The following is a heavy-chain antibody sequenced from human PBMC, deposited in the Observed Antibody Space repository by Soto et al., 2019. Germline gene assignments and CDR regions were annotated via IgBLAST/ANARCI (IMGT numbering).Heavy chain of an antibody. CDR3: ARHVSARATSSWPTWFDP. Sequence: GESLKISCKGSGYSFTSYWISWVRQMPGKGLEWMGRIDPSDSYTNYSPSFQGHVTISADKSISTAYLQWSSLKASDTAMYYCARHVSARATSSWPTWFDPWGQGTLVTVSS. CDR2: IDPSDSYT. J-gene: IGHJ5*02. D-gene: IGHD6-13*01. CDR1: GYSFTSYW. V-gene: IGHV5-10-1*01.